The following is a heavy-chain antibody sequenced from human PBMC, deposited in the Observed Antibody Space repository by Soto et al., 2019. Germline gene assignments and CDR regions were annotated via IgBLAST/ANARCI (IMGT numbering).Heavy chain of an antibody. CDR2: INPILGIA. D-gene: IGHD1-26*01. J-gene: IGHJ1*01. CDR1: GGTFSSYT. V-gene: IGHV1-69*02. CDR3: ARGGSRIVGATSPGDYQH. Sequence: QVQLVQSGAEVKKPGSSEKVSCKASGGTFSSYTISWVRQAPGQGLEWMGRINPILGIANYAQKFQGRVTITADKSTSTACVELSILRSEDTAVYYCARGGSRIVGATSPGDYQHWGQGTLVTVSS.